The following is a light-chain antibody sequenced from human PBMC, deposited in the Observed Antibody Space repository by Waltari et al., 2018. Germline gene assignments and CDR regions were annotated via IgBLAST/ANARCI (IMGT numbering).Light chain of an antibody. CDR1: SSDVVDFNH. V-gene: IGLV2-14*03. Sequence: QSVLTQPASVSEAPGQSITIPCTGTSSDVVDFNHVSWFQQQPDKAPKLLIYDVTIRPSGVPDRFSGTKSGHTASLTISGLQVDDEADYYCSSDTTSGSYVFASGTKVTVL. CDR2: DVT. J-gene: IGLJ1*01. CDR3: SSDTTSGSYV.